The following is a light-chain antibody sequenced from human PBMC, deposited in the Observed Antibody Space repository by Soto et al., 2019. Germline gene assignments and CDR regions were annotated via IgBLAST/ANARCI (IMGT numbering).Light chain of an antibody. CDR2: EVS. CDR1: QSLLSSGGETY. CDR3: VQSKQLPLA. V-gene: IGKV2D-29*02. Sequence: DIVMSQTPLSLSVTPGQPASISCRSSQSLLSSGGETYLFWYLQRPGQSPQLLIYEVSNRISAVPYRFSGSGSGTDCTLKISRVEAEDAGVYYCVQSKQLPLAFGQGTRLEVK. J-gene: IGKJ5*01.